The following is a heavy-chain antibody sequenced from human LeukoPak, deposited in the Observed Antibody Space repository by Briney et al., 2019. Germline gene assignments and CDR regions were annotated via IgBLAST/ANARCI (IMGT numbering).Heavy chain of an antibody. CDR1: GFTFSDYY. CDR2: ISSSGSTI. V-gene: IGHV3-11*01. Sequence: GGSLRLSCAASGFTFSDYYMSWIRQAPGKGLEWVSYISSSGSTIYYADSVKGRFTISRDNAKNSLYLQMNSLRADDTAVYYCARLVYGGNSPIDYWGQGTLVTVSS. D-gene: IGHD4-23*01. J-gene: IGHJ4*02. CDR3: ARLVYGGNSPIDY.